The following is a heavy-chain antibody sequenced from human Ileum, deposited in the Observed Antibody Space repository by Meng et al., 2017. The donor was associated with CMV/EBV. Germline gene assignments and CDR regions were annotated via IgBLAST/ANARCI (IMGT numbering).Heavy chain of an antibody. CDR1: GFIFSDYW. V-gene: IGHV3-7*01. Sequence: GGSLRLSCAASGFIFSDYWMSWVRQAPGHGLEWVANIRQDGGDIYYVDSVKGRFTISRDKAQNILYLQINSLRVEDTAVYHCVRGDGSRHASRLIDYWGQGNLVHVPS. D-gene: IGHD2-15*01. J-gene: IGHJ4*02. CDR2: IRQDGGDI. CDR3: VRGDGSRHASRLIDY.